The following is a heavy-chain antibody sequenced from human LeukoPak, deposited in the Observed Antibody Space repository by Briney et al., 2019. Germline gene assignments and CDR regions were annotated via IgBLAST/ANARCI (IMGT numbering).Heavy chain of an antibody. CDR1: GGSISSSSYY. D-gene: IGHD2-15*01. Sequence: SETLSLTCTVSGGSISSSSYYWGWIRQPPGKGLEWIGSIYYSGSTYYNPSLKSRVTISVDTSKNQFSLKLSFVTAADTAVYYCAREDPLVAARGLDYWGQGTLVTVSS. CDR2: IYYSGST. CDR3: AREDPLVAARGLDY. J-gene: IGHJ4*02. V-gene: IGHV4-39*02.